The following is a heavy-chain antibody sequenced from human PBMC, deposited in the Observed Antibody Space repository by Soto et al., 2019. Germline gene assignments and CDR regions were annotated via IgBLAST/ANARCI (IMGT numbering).Heavy chain of an antibody. CDR1: GDSINSADYY. V-gene: IGHV4-30-4*01. J-gene: IGHJ5*02. Sequence: SETLSLTCTVSGDSINSADYYWSWIRQPPGKGLEWIGHIYYSGSPYYTPSLKSRVTISIDTSKNQFSLKMTSVTAADTAVYYWQRVGGSGWMTTGFYPRGQDTPLPVSS. D-gene: IGHD6-25*01. CDR2: IYYSGSP. CDR3: QRVGGSGWMTTGFYP.